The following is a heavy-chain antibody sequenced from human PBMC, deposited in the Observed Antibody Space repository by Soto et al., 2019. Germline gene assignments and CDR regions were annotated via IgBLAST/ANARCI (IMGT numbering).Heavy chain of an antibody. V-gene: IGHV3-30-3*01. CDR3: ARTAIVGATTSYYGMDV. D-gene: IGHD1-26*01. CDR2: ISYDGSNK. J-gene: IGHJ6*02. CDR1: GFTFSSNA. Sequence: PGGSLRLSCAASGFTFSSNAMHWVRQAPGKGLEWVAVISYDGSNKYYADSVKGRFTISRDNSKNTLYLQMNSLRAEDTAVYYCARTAIVGATTSYYGMDVWGQGNTVTVSS.